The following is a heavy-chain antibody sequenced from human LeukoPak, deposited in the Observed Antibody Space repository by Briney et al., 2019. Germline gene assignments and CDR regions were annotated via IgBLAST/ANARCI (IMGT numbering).Heavy chain of an antibody. CDR1: GGTFSSYA. J-gene: IGHJ3*02. V-gene: IGHV1-69*04. CDR3: ARPAIVVVPAAMDDAFDI. Sequence: SVKVSCKASGGTFSSYAISWVRQAPGQGLEWMGRIIPILGIANYAQKFQGRVTITADKSTSTAYMELSSLRSEDTAVYYCARPAIVVVPAAMDDAFDIWGQGTMVTVSS. D-gene: IGHD2-2*01. CDR2: IIPILGIA.